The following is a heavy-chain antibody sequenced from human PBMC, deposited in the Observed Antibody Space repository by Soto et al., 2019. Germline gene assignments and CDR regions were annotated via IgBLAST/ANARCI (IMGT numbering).Heavy chain of an antibody. J-gene: IGHJ1*01. CDR3: AKARGSSTPAPGSF. Sequence: GGSLRLSCAASGFTFSSYAMSWVRQAPGKGLEWVSVISGSGGDTYYADSVKGRFTISRDNSKNTLSLQMNSLRAEDTAVYYSAKARGSSTPAPGSFWGQGTLVTVSS. CDR2: ISGSGGDT. CDR1: GFTFSSYA. V-gene: IGHV3-23*01. D-gene: IGHD2-2*01.